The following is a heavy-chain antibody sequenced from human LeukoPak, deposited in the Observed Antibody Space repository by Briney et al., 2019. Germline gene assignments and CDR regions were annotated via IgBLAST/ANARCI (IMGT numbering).Heavy chain of an antibody. CDR1: GGSISSGRYY. CDR2: VYNSGST. CDR3: AREWTTWGAFDI. J-gene: IGHJ3*02. Sequence: PSETLSLTCTVSGGSISSGRYYWNWIRQHPGKGLEWLGYVYNSGSTNYNPSLKSRVTISVDTSKSQFSMKLSSVTAADAAVYFCAREWTTWGAFDIWGQGTMVTVSS. V-gene: IGHV4-61*01. D-gene: IGHD2/OR15-2a*01.